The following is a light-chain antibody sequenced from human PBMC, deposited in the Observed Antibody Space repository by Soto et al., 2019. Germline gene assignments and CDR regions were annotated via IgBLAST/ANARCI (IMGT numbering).Light chain of an antibody. CDR2: AAS. J-gene: IGKJ1*01. CDR1: ETIASY. CDR3: QQTYNPPWT. V-gene: IGKV1-39*01. Sequence: DIQMTQSPSSLSASVGDRVTITCRASETIASYVNWYQQRPGKAPKLLIYAASTLQSGVPSRFGGSGSGTDFTLTITSLQPEDFATYFCQQTYNPPWTFGQGTRL.